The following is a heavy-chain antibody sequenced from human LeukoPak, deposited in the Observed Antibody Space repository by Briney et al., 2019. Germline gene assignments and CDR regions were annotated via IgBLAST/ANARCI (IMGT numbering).Heavy chain of an antibody. CDR2: ISWNSGSI. CDR1: GFTFDDYA. V-gene: IGHV3-9*01. Sequence: PGRSLRLSCAASGFTFDDYAMHWVRQAPGKGLEWVSGISWNSGSIGYADSVKGRFTISRDNAKNSLYLQMNSLRAEDTALYYCAKAGYSYGSDAFDTWGQGTMVTVSS. CDR3: AKAGYSYGSDAFDT. J-gene: IGHJ3*02. D-gene: IGHD5-18*01.